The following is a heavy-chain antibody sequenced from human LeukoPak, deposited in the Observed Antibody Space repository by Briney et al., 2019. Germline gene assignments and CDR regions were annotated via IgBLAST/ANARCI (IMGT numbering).Heavy chain of an antibody. D-gene: IGHD3-22*01. CDR1: GGSFSDNY. CDR2: INHGGST. V-gene: IGHV4-34*01. Sequence: SETLSLTCAVYGGSFSDNYWSWIRQPPGKGLEWIGEINHGGSTNYNPSLKSRVTISVDTSKNQFSLKLSSVTAADTAVYYCARRFSNTYYYDSSGLHFDYWGQGTLVTVSS. CDR3: ARRFSNTYYYDSSGLHFDY. J-gene: IGHJ4*02.